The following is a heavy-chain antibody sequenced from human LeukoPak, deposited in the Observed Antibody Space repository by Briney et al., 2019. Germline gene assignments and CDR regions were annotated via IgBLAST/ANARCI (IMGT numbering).Heavy chain of an antibody. D-gene: IGHD3-22*01. Sequence: GGSLRLSCAASGFTFSSYGMIWVRQAPGKGLEWVTAISGSGGSTYYADSVKGRFTISRDNSKNTLYLQMSSLRAEDAAVYYCAKDKGSGYPYYFDYWGQGTLVTVSS. V-gene: IGHV3-23*01. CDR3: AKDKGSGYPYYFDY. J-gene: IGHJ4*02. CDR2: ISGSGGST. CDR1: GFTFSSYG.